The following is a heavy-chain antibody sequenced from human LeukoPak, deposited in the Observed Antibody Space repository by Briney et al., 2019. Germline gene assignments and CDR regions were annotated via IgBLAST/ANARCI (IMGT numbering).Heavy chain of an antibody. CDR3: ARGKSRGSHIDY. CDR1: VYSISRGYY. CDR2: IYHSEST. V-gene: IGHV4-38-2*02. D-gene: IGHD1-26*01. Sequence: SETLSLTCIVSVYSISRGYYWGWIGQPPGKGLGWIGSIYHSESTYYNPSLKSRVTISIDTSKNQFSLKLSSVTAADTALYFCARGKSRGSHIDYWGQGTLVTVSS. J-gene: IGHJ4*02.